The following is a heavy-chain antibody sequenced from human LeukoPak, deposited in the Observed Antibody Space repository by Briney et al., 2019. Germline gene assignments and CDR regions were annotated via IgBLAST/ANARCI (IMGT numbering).Heavy chain of an antibody. CDR1: GGPTTSYY. CDR3: ARDTSGYRRGSFDY. CDR2: IYYSGST. Sequence: SEPLSLTCTVSGGPTTSYYWSWIRQPPGKGLEWIGYIYYSGSTNYNPSLKSRVTISVDTSKNQFSLKLSSLTAADTAVYYCARDTSGYRRGSFDYWGQGTLVTVSS. J-gene: IGHJ4*02. D-gene: IGHD3-22*01. V-gene: IGHV4-59*01.